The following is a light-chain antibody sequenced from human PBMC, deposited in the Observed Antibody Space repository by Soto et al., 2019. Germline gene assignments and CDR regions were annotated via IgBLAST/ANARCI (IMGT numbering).Light chain of an antibody. CDR2: KAS. CDR1: QTISSW. J-gene: IGKJ5*01. V-gene: IGKV1-5*03. Sequence: DIQMTQSPSTLSGSVGDRVTITCRASQTISSWLAWYQQKPGKAPKLLIYKASTLKSGVPSRFSGSESGTEFTLTISSLQSEDFAVYYCHHYHNWPMTFGQGTRLEIK. CDR3: HHYHNWPMT.